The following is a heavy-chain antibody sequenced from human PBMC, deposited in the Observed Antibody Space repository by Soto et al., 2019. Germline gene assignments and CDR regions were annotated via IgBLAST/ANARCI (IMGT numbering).Heavy chain of an antibody. CDR1: GFVFDEYG. Sequence: EVQLVESGGGVVRPGGSLRLSCAASGFVFDEYGMPWVRQGPGKGLEWVATINRHADSTTYADSVKCRFTISRDNAKNCLYLQMSSVRAEDTAVYYCARDHRWGYEYGDYGDSWGQGTLVTVSS. D-gene: IGHD4-17*01. CDR2: INRHADST. V-gene: IGHV3-20*04. J-gene: IGHJ4*02. CDR3: ARDHRWGYEYGDYGDS.